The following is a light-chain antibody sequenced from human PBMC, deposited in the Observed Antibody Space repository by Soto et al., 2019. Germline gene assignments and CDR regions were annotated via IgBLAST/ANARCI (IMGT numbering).Light chain of an antibody. J-gene: IGKJ1*01. Sequence: DIQMTQSPSTLSAFVGDRVTITCRASQSISVWLAWYQQKPGKAPMLLMYKTASLESGVPSRFSGSGSGTEFTLTSSSLQSDDFATYYCQQYDSYPWTFGQGTKVEI. CDR2: KTA. CDR1: QSISVW. V-gene: IGKV1-5*03. CDR3: QQYDSYPWT.